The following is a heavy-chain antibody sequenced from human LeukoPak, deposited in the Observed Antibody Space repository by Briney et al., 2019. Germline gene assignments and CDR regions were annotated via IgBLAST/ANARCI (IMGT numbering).Heavy chain of an antibody. D-gene: IGHD1-7*01. CDR2: IYYSGST. CDR3: ASDGTTRYYFDY. J-gene: IGHJ4*02. Sequence: SETLSLTCTVSGGSISSSSYYWGWIRQPPGKGLEWIGSIYYSGSTYYNPSLKSRVTISVDTSKNQFSLKLSSVTAADTAVYYCASDGTTRYYFDYWGQGTLVTVSS. CDR1: GGSISSSSYY. V-gene: IGHV4-39*01.